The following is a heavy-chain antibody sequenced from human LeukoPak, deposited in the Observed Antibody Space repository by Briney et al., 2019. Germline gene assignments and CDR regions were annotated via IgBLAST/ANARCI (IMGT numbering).Heavy chain of an antibody. V-gene: IGHV4-39*07. J-gene: IGHJ4*02. CDR3: ARVSGDQLLTFGY. D-gene: IGHD2-2*01. CDR2: IYYSGST. Sequence: SETLSLTCTVSGGSISSSSYYWGWIRQPPGKGLEWIGSIYYSGSTYYNPSLKSRVTISVDTSKNQFSLRLSSVTAADTAVYYCARVSGDQLLTFGYWGQGTLVTVSS. CDR1: GGSISSSSYY.